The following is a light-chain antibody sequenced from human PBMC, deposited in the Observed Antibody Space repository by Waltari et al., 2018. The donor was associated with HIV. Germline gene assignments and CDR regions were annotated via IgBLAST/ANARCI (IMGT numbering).Light chain of an antibody. Sequence: QSVLIQPPSASGTPGQRVTISCSGRRSNIGSNPVSWDQQLPGTAPKLLIYNNNQRPSGVPDRFSGSKSGTSASLAISGLQSEDEGDYYCAAWDDGLNGLFGGGTKLTV. CDR2: NNN. CDR3: AAWDDGLNGL. CDR1: RSNIGSNP. V-gene: IGLV1-44*01. J-gene: IGLJ2*01.